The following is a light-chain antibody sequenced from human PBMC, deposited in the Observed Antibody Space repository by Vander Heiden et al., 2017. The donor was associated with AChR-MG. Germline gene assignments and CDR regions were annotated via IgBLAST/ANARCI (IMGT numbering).Light chain of an antibody. CDR3: LQDNNWPRP. V-gene: IGKV3-15*01. CDR2: RAP. J-gene: IGKJ1*01. CDR1: QYATVK. Sequence: VLTQPPATLSVSPGKRASLPFRSSQYATVKLPWAQQTPRQAPRLLIYRAPSRAAAVPARFIGTGSGTEFTLIICSLQSEDFAIYYCLQDNNWPRPFGQGTKVGIK.